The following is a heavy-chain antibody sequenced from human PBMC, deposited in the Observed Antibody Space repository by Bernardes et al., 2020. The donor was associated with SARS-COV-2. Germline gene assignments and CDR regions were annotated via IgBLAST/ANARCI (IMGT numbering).Heavy chain of an antibody. J-gene: IGHJ2*01. V-gene: IGHV3-23*01. CDR1: GFTFSSYA. CDR3: AKGAAARPDWYFDL. CDR2: ISCSGGST. D-gene: IGHD6-6*01. Sequence: GGSLRLSCADSGFTFSSYAMSWVRQAPGKGLEWVSAISCSGGSTYYADSVKGRFTISRDNSKNTLYLQMNSLRAEDTAVYYCAKGAAARPDWYFDLWGRGTLVTVSS.